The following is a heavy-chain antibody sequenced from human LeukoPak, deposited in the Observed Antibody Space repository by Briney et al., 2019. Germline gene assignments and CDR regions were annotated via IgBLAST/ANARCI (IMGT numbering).Heavy chain of an antibody. J-gene: IGHJ2*01. CDR3: ARDQLGRHWYFDL. V-gene: IGHV3-21*01. CDR2: ISSSSSYI. CDR1: GFTFSSYS. D-gene: IGHD6-6*01. Sequence: GGSLRLSCAASGFTFSSYSMNWVRQAPGKGLEWVSSISSSSSYIYYADSVKGRFTISRDNAKNSLYLQMNSLRAEDTAVYYCARDQLGRHWYFDLWGRGTLVTVSP.